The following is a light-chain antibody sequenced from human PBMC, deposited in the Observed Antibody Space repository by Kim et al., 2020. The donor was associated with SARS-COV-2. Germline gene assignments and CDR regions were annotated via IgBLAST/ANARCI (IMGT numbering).Light chain of an antibody. Sequence: GQRVEISCSGSSSNIGTNAVNWYQLFPGTAPKLLIYDNDRRPSGVPDRISGSRSGTSASLALSGLLSEDEADYYCGTWDDSLDAWVFGGGTKLTVL. V-gene: IGLV1-44*01. CDR3: GTWDDSLDAWV. CDR2: DND. J-gene: IGLJ3*02. CDR1: SSNIGTNA.